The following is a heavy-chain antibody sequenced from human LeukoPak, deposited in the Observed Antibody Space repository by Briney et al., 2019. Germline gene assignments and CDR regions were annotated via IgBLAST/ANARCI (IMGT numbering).Heavy chain of an antibody. Sequence: ETLSLTCAVYGGSFSGYYWSWVRQAPGKGLEWVANIKQDGSEKYYVDSVKGRFTISRDNAKNSLYLQMNSLRAEDTAVYYCAREAARGYYMDVWGKGTTVTVSS. V-gene: IGHV3-7*01. D-gene: IGHD6-6*01. CDR3: AREAARGYYMDV. CDR1: GGSFSGYY. CDR2: IKQDGSEK. J-gene: IGHJ6*03.